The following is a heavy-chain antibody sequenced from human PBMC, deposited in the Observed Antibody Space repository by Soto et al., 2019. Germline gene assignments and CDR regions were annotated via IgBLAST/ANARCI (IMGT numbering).Heavy chain of an antibody. J-gene: IGHJ4*02. CDR1: GFTFSSYW. V-gene: IGHV3-7*01. CDR3: ARGGNYGDYKEYDDY. CDR2: IKQDGSEK. Sequence: EVQLVESGGGLVQPGGSLRLSCAASGFTFSSYWMSWVRQAPGKGLEWVANIKQDGSEKYYVASVKGRFTISRDNAKNSLYLQMNSVRDEDTAVYYCARGGNYGDYKEYDDYWGQGTLVTVSS. D-gene: IGHD4-17*01.